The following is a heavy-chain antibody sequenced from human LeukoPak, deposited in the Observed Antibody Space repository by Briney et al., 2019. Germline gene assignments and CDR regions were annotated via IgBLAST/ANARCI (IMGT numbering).Heavy chain of an antibody. V-gene: IGHV4-39*01. CDR3: ARHLTGDRGYYYYYYMDV. CDR1: GGSISSSSYY. J-gene: IGHJ6*03. CDR2: IYYSGST. Sequence: SETLSLTCTVSGGSISSSSYYWGWIRQPPGKGLEWVGSIYYSGSTYYNPSLKSRVTISVDTSKNQFSLKLSSVIAADTAVYYCARHLTGDRGYYYYYYMDVWGKGTTVTVSS. D-gene: IGHD3-9*01.